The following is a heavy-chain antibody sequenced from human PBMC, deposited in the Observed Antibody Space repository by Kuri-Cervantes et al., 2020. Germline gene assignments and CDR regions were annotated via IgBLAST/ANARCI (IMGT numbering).Heavy chain of an antibody. CDR2: IYYSGST. CDR3: ARDSRAAAGVDY. V-gene: IGHV4-39*07. J-gene: IGHJ4*02. CDR1: GGSISSSSYY. D-gene: IGHD6-13*01. Sequence: SETLSLTCTVSGGSISSSSYYWGWIRQPPGKGLEWIGSIYYSGSTNYNPSLKSRVTISVDTSKNQFSLKLSSVTAADTAVYYCARDSRAAAGVDYWGQGTLVTVSS.